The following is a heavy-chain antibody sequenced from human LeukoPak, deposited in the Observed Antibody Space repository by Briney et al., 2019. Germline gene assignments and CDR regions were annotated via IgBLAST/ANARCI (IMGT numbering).Heavy chain of an antibody. CDR1: GGSFSGYY. V-gene: IGHV4-34*01. D-gene: IGHD3-10*01. Sequence: PSETLSLTCAVYGGSFSGYYWSWIRQPPGKGLEWIGEINHSGSTNYNPSLKSRVTISVDTSKNQFSLKPSSVTAADTAVYYCARGGYYGSGSYYKIWGQGTLVTVSS. CDR2: INHSGST. J-gene: IGHJ4*02. CDR3: ARGGYYGSGSYYKI.